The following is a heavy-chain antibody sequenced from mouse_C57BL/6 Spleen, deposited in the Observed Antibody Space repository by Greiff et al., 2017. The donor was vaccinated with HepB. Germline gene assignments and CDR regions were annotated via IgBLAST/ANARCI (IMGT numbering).Heavy chain of an antibody. D-gene: IGHD2-1*01. CDR1: GYAFSSSW. CDR2: IYPGDGDT. V-gene: IGHV1-82*01. CDR3: ARGGNYGDYYFDY. Sequence: QVQLQQSGPELVKPGASVKISCKASGYAFSSSWMNWVKQRPGKGLEWIGRIYPGDGDTNYNGKFKGKATLTAAKSSSTAYMQLSSLTSEDSAVYFCARGGNYGDYYFDYWGQGTTLTVSS. J-gene: IGHJ2*01.